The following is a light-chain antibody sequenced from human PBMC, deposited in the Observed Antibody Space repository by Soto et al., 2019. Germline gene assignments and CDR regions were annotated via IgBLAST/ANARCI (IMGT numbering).Light chain of an antibody. CDR2: AAF. V-gene: IGKV1-16*01. CDR1: QGITNY. Sequence: IQMTQSPSSLSASVGDRVTITCRASQGITNYLVWFQQKPGKAPQSLIYAAFRLQSGVPSRLSGSGSERDFTLTISGLQPEDFATYYCQHYDGYPRTFGQGTEVEFK. CDR3: QHYDGYPRT. J-gene: IGKJ1*01.